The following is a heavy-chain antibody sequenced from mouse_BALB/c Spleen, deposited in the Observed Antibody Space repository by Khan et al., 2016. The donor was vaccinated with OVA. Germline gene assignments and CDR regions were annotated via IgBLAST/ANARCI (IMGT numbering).Heavy chain of an antibody. CDR3: ARDGNWYFDV. V-gene: IGHV3-2*02. CDR2: IRNSGNT. D-gene: IGHD2-1*01. CDR1: GSSIPSDYA. Sequence: EVKLEESGPGLVKPSQSLALTCTVSGSSIPSDYAWNWIRQFPGSKLEWMGYIRNSGNTSSNPSLKSRITITRDTSKNQFFLQLNSVTAEDTATYYCARDGNWYFDVWGAGTTVTVSS. J-gene: IGHJ1*01.